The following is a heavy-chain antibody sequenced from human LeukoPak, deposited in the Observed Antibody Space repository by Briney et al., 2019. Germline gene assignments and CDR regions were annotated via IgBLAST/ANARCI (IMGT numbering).Heavy chain of an antibody. D-gene: IGHD3-10*01. CDR1: GYTFTSYG. CDR3: ARDETGYYGSGSLGYMDV. V-gene: IGHV1-18*01. J-gene: IGHJ6*03. CDR2: ISAYNGNT. Sequence: GASVKVSCKASGYTFTSYGISWVRQAPGQGLEWMGWISAYNGNTNYAQKLQGRVTMTTDTSTSTAYMELRSLRSDDTAVYYCARDETGYYGSGSLGYMDVWGKGTTVTVSS.